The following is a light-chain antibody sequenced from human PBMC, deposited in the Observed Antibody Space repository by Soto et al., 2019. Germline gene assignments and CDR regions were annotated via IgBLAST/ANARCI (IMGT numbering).Light chain of an antibody. CDR3: SSYTSSSTRV. Sequence: QSALTQPASVSGSPGQSITISCTGTSSDVGGYNYVSWYQQHPGKAPKLMIYEVSNRPSRVSNRFSGSKSGNTACLTISGLQAEDEADYYCSSYTSSSTRVFGGGTKLTVL. CDR1: SSDVGGYNY. CDR2: EVS. J-gene: IGLJ3*02. V-gene: IGLV2-14*01.